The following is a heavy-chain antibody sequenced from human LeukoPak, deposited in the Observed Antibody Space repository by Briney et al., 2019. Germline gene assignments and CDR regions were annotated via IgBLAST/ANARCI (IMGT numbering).Heavy chain of an antibody. V-gene: IGHV5-51*01. CDR3: ASPQAAYCGGDCYSP. CDR2: IYPVNSDT. CDR1: GYSFTDYW. J-gene: IGHJ3*01. Sequence: AGESLKISCKASGYSFTDYWIGWVRQMPGKGLEWMGIIYPVNSDTGYSPSFQGQVTISVDKSITTAYLQWSSLKASDTAMYYCASPQAAYCGGDCYSPWGQGTKVTVSS. D-gene: IGHD2-21*02.